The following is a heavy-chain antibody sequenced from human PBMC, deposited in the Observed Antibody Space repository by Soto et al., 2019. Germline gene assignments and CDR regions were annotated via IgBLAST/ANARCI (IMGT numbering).Heavy chain of an antibody. CDR1: GGSISDYY. V-gene: IGHV4-59*01. Sequence: SETLSLTCTVSGGSISDYYWSWIRQPPGKGLEWIGYIYYSGSTNYNPSLKGRVTISVDTSKNQFSLKLTSVTAADTAVYYCARDRSGGPLPGLDYWGQGTLVTVSS. D-gene: IGHD2-15*01. J-gene: IGHJ4*02. CDR2: IYYSGST. CDR3: ARDRSGGPLPGLDY.